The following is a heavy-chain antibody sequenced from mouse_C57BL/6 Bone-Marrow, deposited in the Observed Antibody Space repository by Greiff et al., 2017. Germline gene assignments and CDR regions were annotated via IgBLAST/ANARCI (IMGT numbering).Heavy chain of an antibody. Sequence: EVQLQQSGPVLVKPGASVKMSCKASGYTFTDYYMNWVKQSHGKSLEWIGVINPYNGGTSYNQKFKGKATLTVDKSSSKAYMELNSLTSEDSAVYYCARAYYGSSSGFAYWGQGTLVTVSA. J-gene: IGHJ3*01. CDR3: ARAYYGSSSGFAY. CDR1: GYTFTDYY. V-gene: IGHV1-19*01. D-gene: IGHD1-1*01. CDR2: INPYNGGT.